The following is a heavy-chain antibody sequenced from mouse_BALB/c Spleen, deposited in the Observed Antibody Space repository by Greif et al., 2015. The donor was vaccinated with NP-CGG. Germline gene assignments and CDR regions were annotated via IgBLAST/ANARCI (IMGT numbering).Heavy chain of an antibody. Sequence: QVQLQQSGAELVRPGASVTLSCKASGYIFTDYEMHWVKQTPVHGLEWIGAIDPETGGTAYNQKFKGKATLTADKSSSTAYMELRSLTSEDSAVYYCTRGLLRLPYYAMDYWGQGTSVTVSS. CDR1: GYIFTDYE. J-gene: IGHJ4*01. CDR2: IDPETGGT. CDR3: TRGLLRLPYYAMDY. V-gene: IGHV1-15*01. D-gene: IGHD1-2*01.